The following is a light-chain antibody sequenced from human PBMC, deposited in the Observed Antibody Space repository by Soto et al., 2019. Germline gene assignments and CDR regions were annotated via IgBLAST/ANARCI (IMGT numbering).Light chain of an antibody. J-gene: IGKJ3*01. Sequence: AIQMTQSPSSLSASVGDRVTITCRASEDIRNDLGWYQQKPGKAPNLLIYAASTLQIGVPSRFSGSGSGTDFTLTISSLQPEDFATYYCLQGYNFPHTFGPGTKVDIK. CDR3: LQGYNFPHT. CDR1: EDIRND. V-gene: IGKV1-6*01. CDR2: AAS.